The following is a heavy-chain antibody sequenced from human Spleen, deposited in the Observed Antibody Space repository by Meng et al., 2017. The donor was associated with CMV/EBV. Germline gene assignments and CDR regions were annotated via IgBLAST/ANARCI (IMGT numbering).Heavy chain of an antibody. CDR1: FSSYA. CDR3: ARGGITMIVVVPPGGFDP. Sequence: FSSYAISWVRQAPGQGLEWMGGIIPILGIANYAQKFQGRVTITADKSTSTAYMELSSLRSEDTAVYYCARGGITMIVVVPPGGFDPWGQGTLVTVSS. V-gene: IGHV1-69*10. J-gene: IGHJ5*02. CDR2: IIPILGIA. D-gene: IGHD3-22*01.